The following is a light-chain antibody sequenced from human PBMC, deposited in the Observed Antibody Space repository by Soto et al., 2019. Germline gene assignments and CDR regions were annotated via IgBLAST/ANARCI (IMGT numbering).Light chain of an antibody. Sequence: QSVLTQPPSGSGAPGQRVTISCTGSSSNIGAGYDVHWYQQLPGTATKLLIYGNSNRPSGVPDRFSGSKSGTSASLAITGLQAEDEADYYCQSYDSSLSVVFGGGTKLTVL. V-gene: IGLV1-40*01. J-gene: IGLJ2*01. CDR2: GNS. CDR1: SSNIGAGYD. CDR3: QSYDSSLSVV.